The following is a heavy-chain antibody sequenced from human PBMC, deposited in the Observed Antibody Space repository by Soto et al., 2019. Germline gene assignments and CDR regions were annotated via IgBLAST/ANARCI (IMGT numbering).Heavy chain of an antibody. CDR2: IYNSGDT. J-gene: IGHJ4*02. CDR3: ARDYRTSAGRHFDY. CDR1: DASLSRGTDS. Sequence: SETLSLTCTVSDASLSRGTDSWSWIRQAPGKSPEWIGFIYNSGDTYYNPSLKSRLTLSVDRSRNQFSVKLTSVTAADTAVYFCARDYRTSAGRHFDYWGQGILVTVYS. D-gene: IGHD3-16*02. V-gene: IGHV4-30-2*01.